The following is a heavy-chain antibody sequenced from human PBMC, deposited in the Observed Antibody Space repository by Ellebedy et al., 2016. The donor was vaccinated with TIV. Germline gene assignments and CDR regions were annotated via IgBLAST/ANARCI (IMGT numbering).Heavy chain of an antibody. CDR1: GYTFTSYA. CDR3: ATDLRYCTNGVCFKRYDAFDI. V-gene: IGHV1-3*01. Sequence: ASVKVSCKASGYTFTSYAMHWVRQAPGQRLEWMGWINAGNGNTKYSQKFQGRVTMTEDTSTDTAYMELSSLRSEDTAVYYCATDLRYCTNGVCFKRYDAFDIWGQGTMVTVSS. J-gene: IGHJ3*02. D-gene: IGHD2-8*01. CDR2: INAGNGNT.